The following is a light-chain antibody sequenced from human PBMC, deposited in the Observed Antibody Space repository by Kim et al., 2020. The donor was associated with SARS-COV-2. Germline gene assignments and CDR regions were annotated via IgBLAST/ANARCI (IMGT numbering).Light chain of an antibody. V-gene: IGKV3-20*01. J-gene: IGKJ4*01. CDR1: QSVSSSY. CDR3: QQYGSSPGVT. Sequence: PGERATLSCRASQSVSSSYLAWYQQKPGQAPRLLIYGASSRATGIPDRFSGSGSGTDFTLTISRLELEDFAVYYCQQYGSSPGVTFGGGTKVDIK. CDR2: GAS.